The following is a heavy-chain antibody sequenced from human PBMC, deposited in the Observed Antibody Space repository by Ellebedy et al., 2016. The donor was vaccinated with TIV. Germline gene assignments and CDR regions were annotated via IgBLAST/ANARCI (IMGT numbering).Heavy chain of an antibody. CDR3: TPYCGGDCFSSRVDY. D-gene: IGHD2-21*02. V-gene: IGHV3-49*03. Sequence: PGGSLRLSCTASGLIFGNYAVSWFRQAPGRGLEWVGFIRTNGYSETTEYADSVKVRFTISRDDSNSIAYLQMKSLKIEDTAVYYCTPYCGGDCFSSRVDYWGQGTQVTVSS. CDR2: IRTNGYSETT. J-gene: IGHJ4*02. CDR1: GLIFGNYA.